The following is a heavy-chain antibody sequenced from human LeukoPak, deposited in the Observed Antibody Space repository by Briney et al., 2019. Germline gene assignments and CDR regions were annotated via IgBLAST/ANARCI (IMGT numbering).Heavy chain of an antibody. J-gene: IGHJ4*02. V-gene: IGHV5-51*01. D-gene: IGHD2-21*02. CDR3: AVYTPGAYCGGDCYSYYFDY. CDR1: GYSFTSYW. CDR2: IYPGDSDT. Sequence: GESLKISCKGSGYSFTSYWIGWVRQMPGKGLEWMGIIYPGDSDTRYSPSFQGQVTISADKSISTAYLQWSSLKASDTAMYYCAVYTPGAYCGGDCYSYYFDYWGQGTLVTVSS.